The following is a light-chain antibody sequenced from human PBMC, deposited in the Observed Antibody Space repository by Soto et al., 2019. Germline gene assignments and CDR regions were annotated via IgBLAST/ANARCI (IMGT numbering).Light chain of an antibody. Sequence: ALAQPRSVSGSPGQSVTISCTGTSSDVGGYDFVSWYQQHPGKAPKLTISDVSKRPSGVPDRFSGSKSGNTASLTISGLQAEDEADYYCCSYAGDLALFGGGTKVTVL. V-gene: IGLV2-11*01. CDR1: SSDVGGYDF. CDR2: DVS. J-gene: IGLJ2*01. CDR3: CSYAGDLAL.